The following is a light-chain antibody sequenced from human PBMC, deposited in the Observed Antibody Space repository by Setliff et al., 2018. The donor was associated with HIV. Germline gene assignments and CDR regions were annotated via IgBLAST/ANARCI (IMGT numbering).Light chain of an antibody. Sequence: YELTQPPSVSVAPGKTARITCGGNNIGVKTVHWYQQKPGQAPVLVVYDGSDRPSGIPERFSGSNSGNTATLTISRVEAGDEADYYCQVWERSSDDVVGTGTKVTV. V-gene: IGLV3-21*03. CDR1: NIGVKT. CDR3: QVWERSSDDV. CDR2: DGS. J-gene: IGLJ1*01.